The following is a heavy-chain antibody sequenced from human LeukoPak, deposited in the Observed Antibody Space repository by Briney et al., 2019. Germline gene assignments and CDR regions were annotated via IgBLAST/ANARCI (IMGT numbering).Heavy chain of an antibody. Sequence: SETLSLTCAVYGGSFSSYYWSWIRQPPGKGLEWIGYIYYSGSTNYNPSLKSRVTISVDTSKNQFSLKLSSVTAADTAVYYCAREIGWCGGRWFDPWGQGTLVTVSS. J-gene: IGHJ5*02. D-gene: IGHD6-19*01. V-gene: IGHV4-59*12. CDR1: GGSFSSYY. CDR3: AREIGWCGGRWFDP. CDR2: IYYSGST.